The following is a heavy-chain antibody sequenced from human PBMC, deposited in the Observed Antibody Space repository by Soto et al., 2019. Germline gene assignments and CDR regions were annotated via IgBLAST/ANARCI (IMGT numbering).Heavy chain of an antibody. Sequence: SETLSLTCSFSCVSMRNSYWAWIRQSAGKGLEWIGRISTSGNTNYNPSLNSRLTMSVDTSKNQVSLKLTSVTAADTAVYCCARGGGVPALGDPWGQGTLVTVSS. CDR1: CVSMRNSY. D-gene: IGHD3-16*01. CDR3: ARGGGVPALGDP. J-gene: IGHJ5*02. CDR2: ISTSGNT. V-gene: IGHV4-4*07.